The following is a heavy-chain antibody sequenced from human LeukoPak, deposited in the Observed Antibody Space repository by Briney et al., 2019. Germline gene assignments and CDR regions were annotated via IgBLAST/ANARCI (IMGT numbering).Heavy chain of an antibody. Sequence: ASVKVSCKASGYTFTSYGISWVRQAPGQGLEWMGWISAYNGNTNYAQKLQGRVTMTTDTSTSTAYMELRSLRSDDTAVYYCAREPPVVAAAGTRWYYGMDVWGQGTTVTVSS. CDR3: AREPPVVAAAGTRWYYGMDV. J-gene: IGHJ6*02. CDR2: ISAYNGNT. V-gene: IGHV1-18*01. CDR1: GYTFTSYG. D-gene: IGHD6-13*01.